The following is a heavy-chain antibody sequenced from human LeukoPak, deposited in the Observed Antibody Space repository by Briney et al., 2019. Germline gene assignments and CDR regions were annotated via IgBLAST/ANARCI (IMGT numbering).Heavy chain of an antibody. Sequence: GGSLRLSCAASGFTVSSNYMSWVRQAPGKGLEWVSVIYSGGSSFYADSVKGRFTTSRDNSKNTLYLQMNSLRGEDTAVYYCARSVSFSSTYYYYYYYMDVWGKGTTVTVSS. V-gene: IGHV3-66*02. CDR1: GFTVSSNY. D-gene: IGHD6-6*01. CDR2: IYSGGSS. J-gene: IGHJ6*03. CDR3: ARSVSFSSTYYYYYYYMDV.